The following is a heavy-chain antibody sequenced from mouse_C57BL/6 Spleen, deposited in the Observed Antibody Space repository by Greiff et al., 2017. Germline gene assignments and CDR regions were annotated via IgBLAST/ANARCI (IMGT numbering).Heavy chain of an antibody. J-gene: IGHJ2*01. CDR3: TRRNWEEDFDY. Sequence: QVQLQQSGAELVRPGASVTLSCKASGYTFTDYEMHWVKQTPVHGLEWIGAIDPETGGTAYNQKFKGKAILTADKSSSTAYMELRSLTSEDSAVYYGTRRNWEEDFDYWGQGTTLTVSS. CDR2: IDPETGGT. CDR1: GYTFTDYE. V-gene: IGHV1-15*01. D-gene: IGHD4-1*01.